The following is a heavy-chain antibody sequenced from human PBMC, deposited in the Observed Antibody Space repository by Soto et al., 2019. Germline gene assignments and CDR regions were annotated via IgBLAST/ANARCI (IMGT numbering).Heavy chain of an antibody. CDR3: ARDPGGTDFAEWTSYCDY. CDR1: GFTFSSYA. Sequence: QVQLVESGGGVVQPGRSLRLSCAASGFTFSSYAMHWVRQAPGKGLEWVAVISYDGSNKYYADSVKGRFTISRDNSKNTLYLQMSSLRAEDTAVYYCARDPGGTDFAEWTSYCDYWGQGTLVTVSS. J-gene: IGHJ4*02. V-gene: IGHV3-30-3*01. D-gene: IGHD3-3*01. CDR2: ISYDGSNK.